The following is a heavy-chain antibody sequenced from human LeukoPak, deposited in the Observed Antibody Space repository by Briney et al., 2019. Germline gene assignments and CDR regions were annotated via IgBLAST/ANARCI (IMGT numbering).Heavy chain of an antibody. CDR3: ATIEDSSSSRAFDI. J-gene: IGHJ3*02. CDR1: GYTFTDYY. D-gene: IGHD6-6*01. CDR2: VDPEDGET. Sequence: ASVKVSCKVSGYTFTDYYMHWVQQAPGKGLEWMGLVDPEDGETIYAEKFQGRVTITADTSTDTAYMELSSLRSEDTAVYYCATIEDSSSSRAFDIWGQGTMVTVSS. V-gene: IGHV1-69-2*01.